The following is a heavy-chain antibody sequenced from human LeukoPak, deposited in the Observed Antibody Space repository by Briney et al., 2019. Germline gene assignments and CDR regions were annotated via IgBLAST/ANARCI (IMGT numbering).Heavy chain of an antibody. J-gene: IGHJ4*02. D-gene: IGHD2-8*01. V-gene: IGHV3-23*01. CDR2: VSVTGGST. Sequence: PAESLCLSCAASGFTFSSYTLTWVGPGPGQGLAWVSVVSVTGGSTSDADSANGRFTTFRDNTKNTLYLQMKSSVAEAAAVYYFTKDTSIARYCTNRVCSPFDYWGQGTLVTVSS. CDR1: GFTFSSYT. CDR3: TKDTSIARYCTNRVCSPFDY.